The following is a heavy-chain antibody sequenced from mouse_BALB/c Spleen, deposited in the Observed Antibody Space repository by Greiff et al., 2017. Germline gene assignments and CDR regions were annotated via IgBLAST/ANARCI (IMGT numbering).Heavy chain of an antibody. D-gene: IGHD1-2*01. CDR3: ARRTAYYFDY. J-gene: IGHJ2*01. Sequence: VQGVESGAELVRPGVSVKISCKGSGYTFTDYAMHWVKQSHAKSLEWIGVISTYYGDASYNQKFKGKATMTVDKSSSTAYMELARLTSEDSAIYYCARRTAYYFDYWGQGTTLTVSS. V-gene: IGHV1S137*01. CDR1: GYTFTDYA. CDR2: ISTYYGDA.